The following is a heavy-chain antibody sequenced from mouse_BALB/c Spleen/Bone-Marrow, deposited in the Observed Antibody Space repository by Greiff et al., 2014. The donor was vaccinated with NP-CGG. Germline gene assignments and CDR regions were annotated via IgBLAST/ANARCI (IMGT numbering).Heavy chain of an antibody. J-gene: IGHJ2*01. CDR2: VNPNIGGT. D-gene: IGHD2-3*01. V-gene: IGHV1-22*01. CDR3: ARGRWYY. Sequence: EVNLVESGPELVMPGASVKISCKTSGYTFTDYTLHWVKQSHGKSLEWIGGVNPNIGGTSYNQKFKDKASLTVNKSSTTAYMELRSLTSEDSAVYYCARGRWYYWGQGTTLTVSS. CDR1: GYTFTDYT.